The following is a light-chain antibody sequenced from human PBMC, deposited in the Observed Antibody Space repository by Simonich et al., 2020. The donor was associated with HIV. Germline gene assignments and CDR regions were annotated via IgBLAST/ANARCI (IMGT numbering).Light chain of an antibody. V-gene: IGKV3-11*01. CDR3: QQYNNWPLYT. CDR1: QSVSTY. CDR2: DAS. Sequence: EVVLTQSPATLSLSPGERATLSCRTGQSVSTYLAWYQQKPGQAPRLLIDDASNRATGIPARFSGSGSGTDFTLTISSLEPEDFAVYYCQQYNNWPLYTFGQGTKLEIK. J-gene: IGKJ2*01.